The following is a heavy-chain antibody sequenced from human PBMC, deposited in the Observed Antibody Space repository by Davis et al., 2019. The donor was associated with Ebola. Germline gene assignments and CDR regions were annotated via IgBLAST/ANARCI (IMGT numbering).Heavy chain of an antibody. CDR3: ARDVAYYDFWSGYYTTYYGMDV. J-gene: IGHJ6*02. V-gene: IGHV3-7*01. CDR1: GFTLSSYE. D-gene: IGHD3-3*01. CDR2: IKQDGSEK. Sequence: GGSLRLSCAASGFTLSSYEMNWVRQAPGKGLEWVANIKQDGSEKYYVDSVKGRFTISRDNAKNSLYLQMNSLRAEDTAVYYCARDVAYYDFWSGYYTTYYGMDVWGQGTTVTVSS.